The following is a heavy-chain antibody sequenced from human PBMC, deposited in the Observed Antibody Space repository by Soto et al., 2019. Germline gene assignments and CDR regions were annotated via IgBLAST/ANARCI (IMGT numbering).Heavy chain of an antibody. CDR1: GFTFSSYA. J-gene: IGHJ4*02. CDR2: ISGSGGST. CDR3: AKDPSQDSPYFDY. Sequence: EVQLLESGGGLVQPGGSLRLSCAAAGFTFSSYAMSWVRQAPGKGLEWVSAISGSGGSTYYADSVKGRFTISRDNSKNTLYLQMISLRAEDTAVYYCAKDPSQDSPYFDYWGQGTLVTVSS. V-gene: IGHV3-23*01. D-gene: IGHD2-15*01.